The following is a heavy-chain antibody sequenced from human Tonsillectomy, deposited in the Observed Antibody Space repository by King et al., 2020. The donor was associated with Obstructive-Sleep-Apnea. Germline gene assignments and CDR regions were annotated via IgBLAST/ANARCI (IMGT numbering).Heavy chain of an antibody. CDR1: GFTFSTYS. Sequence: VQLVESGGGLVKPGGSLRLSCAASGFTFSTYSMNWVRQAPGKGLEWVSSISSSSSYIYYADSVKGRFTISRDNAKNSLYLQMNSLRAEDTAMYYCARYLGGQIATAGSLWGQGTLVTVSS. D-gene: IGHD6-13*01. V-gene: IGHV3-21*01. CDR3: ARYLGGQIATAGSL. CDR2: ISSSSSYI. J-gene: IGHJ4*02.